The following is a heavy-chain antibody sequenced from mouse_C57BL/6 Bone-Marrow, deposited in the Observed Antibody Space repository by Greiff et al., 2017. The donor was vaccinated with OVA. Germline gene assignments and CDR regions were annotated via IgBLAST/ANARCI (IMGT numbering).Heavy chain of an antibody. V-gene: IGHV5-9-1*02. J-gene: IGHJ4*01. Sequence: EVQLVESGDGLVKPGGSLKLSCAASGFTFSSYAMSWVRQTPEKRLEWVAYISTGGDYIYYADTVQGRFTISRDNARNTLYLQMSRLKSDDTAMYYCTRDSYYAMDYWGQGTSVTVSS. CDR3: TRDSYYAMDY. CDR2: ISTGGDYI. CDR1: GFTFSSYA.